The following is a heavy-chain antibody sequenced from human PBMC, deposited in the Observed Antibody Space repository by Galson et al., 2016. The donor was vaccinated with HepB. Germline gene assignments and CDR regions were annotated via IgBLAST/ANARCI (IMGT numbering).Heavy chain of an antibody. CDR1: GFSVSSKY. Sequence: SLRLSCAASGFSVSSKYMSWVRQAPGKGLEWVSVIYSGGEIHYADSVKGRFTISRDNSKNTVYLQMNSLRAEDTAIYYCARSATTGLFEYWGQGTPVTVSS. CDR3: ARSATTGLFEY. D-gene: IGHD1-14*01. CDR2: IYSGGEI. J-gene: IGHJ4*02. V-gene: IGHV3-53*01.